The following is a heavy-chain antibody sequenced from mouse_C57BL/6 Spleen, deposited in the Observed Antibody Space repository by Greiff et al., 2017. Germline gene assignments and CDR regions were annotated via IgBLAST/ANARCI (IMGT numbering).Heavy chain of an antibody. V-gene: IGHV1-72*01. CDR3: AGQPGGGYYEFAY. Sequence: VQLQQPGAELVKPGASVKLSCKASGYTFTSYWMHWVKQRPGRGLEWIGRIDPNSGGTTYNETFKSKATLTVDKPSSTAYMQLSILTSEDSAVYYYAGQPGGGYYEFAYWGQGTLVTVSA. J-gene: IGHJ3*01. D-gene: IGHD2-3*01. CDR1: GYTFTSYW. CDR2: IDPNSGGT.